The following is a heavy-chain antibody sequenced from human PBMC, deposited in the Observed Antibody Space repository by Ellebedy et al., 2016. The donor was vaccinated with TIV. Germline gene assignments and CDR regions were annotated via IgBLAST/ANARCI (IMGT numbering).Heavy chain of an antibody. J-gene: IGHJ6*02. Sequence: AASVKVSCKASGYTFSTYAMHWVRQAPGHRLEWMGWINACTANTKYSQKFQGRVTITRDTSASTAYMELSSLRSEDTAVYYCARGEAAAGMYYYYGMDVWGQGTTVTVSS. CDR3: ARGEAAAGMYYYYGMDV. CDR1: GYTFSTYA. D-gene: IGHD6-13*01. V-gene: IGHV1-3*01. CDR2: INACTANT.